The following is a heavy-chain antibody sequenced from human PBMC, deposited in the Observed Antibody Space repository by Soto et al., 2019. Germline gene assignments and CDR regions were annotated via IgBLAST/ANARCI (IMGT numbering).Heavy chain of an antibody. Sequence: QVQLVQSGAEVKKPGSSVKVSCKASGGTFSSYTFTWVRQAPGQGLEWMGGIIPLFATADYAQKFQGRFTITAEESMNTVDMEVNSLKSEDTAVYYCARSDRRYHDTTQHAFDIRGQGTIVTVSS. CDR2: IIPLFATA. CDR1: GGTFSSYT. V-gene: IGHV1-69*01. D-gene: IGHD1-26*01. CDR3: ARSDRRYHDTTQHAFDI. J-gene: IGHJ3*02.